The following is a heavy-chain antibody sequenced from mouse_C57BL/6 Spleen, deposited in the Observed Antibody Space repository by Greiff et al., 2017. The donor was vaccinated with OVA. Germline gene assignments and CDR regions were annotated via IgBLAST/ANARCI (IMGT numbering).Heavy chain of an antibody. V-gene: IGHV7-1*01. J-gene: IGHJ1*03. CDR2: SRNKANDYTT. CDR3: ARSNWEGYFDV. CDR1: GFTFSDFY. Sequence: EVQVVESGGGLVQSGRSLRLSCATSGFTFSDFYMEWVRQAPGKGLEWIAASRNKANDYTTEYSASVKGRFIVSRDTSQSILYLQMNALRAEDTAIYYCARSNWEGYFDVWGTGTTVTVSS. D-gene: IGHD4-1*01.